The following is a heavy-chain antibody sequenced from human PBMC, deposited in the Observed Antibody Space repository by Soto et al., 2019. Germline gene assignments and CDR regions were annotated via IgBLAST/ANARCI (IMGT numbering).Heavy chain of an antibody. V-gene: IGHV3-33*01. D-gene: IGHD4-17*01. J-gene: IGHJ6*03. CDR1: GFTFSSYG. Sequence: PGGSLRLSCAASGFTFSSYGMHWVRQAPGKGLEWVAVIWYDGSNKYYADSVKGRFTISRDNSKNTLYLQMNSLRAEDTAVYYCARSYGDAQRGYYYMDVWGKGTTVTVSS. CDR2: IWYDGSNK. CDR3: ARSYGDAQRGYYYMDV.